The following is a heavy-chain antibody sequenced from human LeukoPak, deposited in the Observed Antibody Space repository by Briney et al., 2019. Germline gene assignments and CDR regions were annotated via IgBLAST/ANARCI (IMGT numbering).Heavy chain of an antibody. J-gene: IGHJ4*02. CDR2: ISSSSSYI. Sequence: GGSLRLSCAASGFTFSSYSMNWVRQAPGKGLEWVSSISSSSSYIYYADSVKGRITISRDNAKNSLYLQMNSLRAEDTAVYYCAREGFPPYTAMVTWGQGTLVTVSS. D-gene: IGHD5-18*01. CDR3: AREGFPPYTAMVT. CDR1: GFTFSSYS. V-gene: IGHV3-21*01.